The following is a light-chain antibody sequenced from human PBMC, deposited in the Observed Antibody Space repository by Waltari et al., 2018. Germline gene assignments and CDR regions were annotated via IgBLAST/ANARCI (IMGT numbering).Light chain of an antibody. CDR3: QQLHSSWT. CDR1: QSISTW. V-gene: IGKV1-5*03. Sequence: DIQMTQSPSTLSASVGDRVTITCRASQSISTWLAWYQQKPGKAPKLLVYKASLLESGVPLRFSGSGSGTEVTRTISGLQTDESATYYGQQLHSSWTFGQGTKVEIK. CDR2: KAS. J-gene: IGKJ1*01.